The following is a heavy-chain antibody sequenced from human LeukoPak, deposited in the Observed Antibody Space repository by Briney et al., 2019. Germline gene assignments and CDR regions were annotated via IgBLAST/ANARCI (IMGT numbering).Heavy chain of an antibody. J-gene: IGHJ4*02. CDR2: ISYDGSNK. Sequence: GGSLRLSCAASGFTFSSYGMHWVRQAPGKGLEWVAVISYDGSNKYYADSVKGRFTISRDNSKNTLYLQMNSLRAEDTAVYYCAKGMGSYGPLDYWGQGTLGTVSS. D-gene: IGHD5-18*01. V-gene: IGHV3-30*18. CDR1: GFTFSSYG. CDR3: AKGMGSYGPLDY.